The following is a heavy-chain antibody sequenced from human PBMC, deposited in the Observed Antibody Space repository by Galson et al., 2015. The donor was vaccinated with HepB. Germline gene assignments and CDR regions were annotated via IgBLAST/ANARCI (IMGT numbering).Heavy chain of an antibody. V-gene: IGHV4-59*01. CDR2: VYYSGST. J-gene: IGHJ4*02. CDR3: ARDRRNYGDYGNSMELDY. CDR1: GGSISGFH. Sequence: SETLSLTCTVSGGSISGFHWSWIRRPPGTGLEWIGYVYYSGSTNYNPSLKSRVTISVDTSKNQFSLKLRSVTAADTAVYYCARDRRNYGDYGNSMELDYWGQGTLVTVSS. D-gene: IGHD4-17*01.